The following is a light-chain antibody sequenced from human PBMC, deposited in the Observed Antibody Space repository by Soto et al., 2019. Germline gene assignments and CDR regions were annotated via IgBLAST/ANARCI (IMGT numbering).Light chain of an antibody. Sequence: DIQLTQSPSFLSASVGDRVNITCRASQDISNFLAWFQQKPGRAPKLLIYAVFTLQSGVPSRFSGSGSGAEFTLTISSLQPEDFATYYCQQVDSYPLTFGGGTKVEIK. CDR1: QDISNF. J-gene: IGKJ4*01. V-gene: IGKV1-9*01. CDR2: AVF. CDR3: QQVDSYPLT.